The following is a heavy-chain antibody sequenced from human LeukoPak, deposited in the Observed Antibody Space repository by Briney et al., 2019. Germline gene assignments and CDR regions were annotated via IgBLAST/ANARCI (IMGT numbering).Heavy chain of an antibody. D-gene: IGHD1-26*01. V-gene: IGHV3-23*01. CDR3: AKVGATRYYYYYYMDV. CDR2: ISGSGGST. CDR1: GFSFSSYA. J-gene: IGHJ6*03. Sequence: PGGSLRLSCAVSGFSFSSYAMSWVRQPPGKGLEWVSAISGSGGSTYYADSVKGQFTISRVNSKNTLYLQMNSLRAEDTAVYYCAKVGATRYYYYYYMDVWGKGTTVTVSS.